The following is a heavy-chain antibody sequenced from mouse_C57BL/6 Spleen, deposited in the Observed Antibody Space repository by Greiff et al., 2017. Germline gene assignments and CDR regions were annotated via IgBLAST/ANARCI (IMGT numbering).Heavy chain of an antibody. CDR1: GYTFTSYG. Sequence: VQVVESGAELARPGASVKLSCKASGYTFTSYGISWVKQRTGQGLEWIGEIYPRSGNTYYNEKFKGKATLTADKSSSTAYMELRSLTSEDSAVYFCARWYGSTSFDYWGQGTTLTVSS. CDR2: IYPRSGNT. J-gene: IGHJ2*01. D-gene: IGHD1-1*01. CDR3: ARWYGSTSFDY. V-gene: IGHV1-81*01.